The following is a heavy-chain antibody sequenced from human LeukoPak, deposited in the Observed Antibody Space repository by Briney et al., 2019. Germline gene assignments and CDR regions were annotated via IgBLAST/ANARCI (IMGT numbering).Heavy chain of an antibody. Sequence: GGSLRLSCAASGFTLRSYGMHWVRQAPGKGLEWVAVISYDRSDKFYTDSVKGRFTISRDNSKNTLYLQMNSLKTEDTAVYYCTTDYEWFCYNWGQGTLVTVSS. CDR2: ISYDRSDK. V-gene: IGHV3-30*03. CDR3: TTDYEWFCYN. CDR1: GFTLRSYG. J-gene: IGHJ4*02. D-gene: IGHD3-3*01.